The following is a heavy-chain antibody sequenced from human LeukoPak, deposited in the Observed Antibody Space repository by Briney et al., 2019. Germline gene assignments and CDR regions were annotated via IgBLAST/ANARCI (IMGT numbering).Heavy chain of an antibody. V-gene: IGHV3-9*01. D-gene: IGHD3-22*01. CDR1: GFTFDGYA. J-gene: IGHJ4*02. Sequence: QSGGSLRLSCAASGFTFDGYAMHWVRQAPGKGLEWVSDISWNSGSIGYADSVKGRFTISRDNAKNSLYLQMNSLRAEDTALYYCAKDIGSSGYYYGVFDYWGQGTLVTVSS. CDR3: AKDIGSSGYYYGVFDY. CDR2: ISWNSGSI.